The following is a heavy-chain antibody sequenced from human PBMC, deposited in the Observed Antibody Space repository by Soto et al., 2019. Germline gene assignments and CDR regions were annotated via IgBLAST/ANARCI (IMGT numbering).Heavy chain of an antibody. Sequence: HLQESGPGLVAPSQTLSLRCAVSGDSIGSGAFYWAWIRQVPGKGLEWIGYVSVSGNAYYNPSLKSREAMPIEPSKNQLALRLLSVTAADAAVYFCARALGGVSSSGMDVWGQGTSVTVSS. CDR1: GDSIGSGAFY. D-gene: IGHD1-26*01. V-gene: IGHV4-31*11. CDR3: ARALGGVSSSGMDV. CDR2: VSVSGNA. J-gene: IGHJ6*02.